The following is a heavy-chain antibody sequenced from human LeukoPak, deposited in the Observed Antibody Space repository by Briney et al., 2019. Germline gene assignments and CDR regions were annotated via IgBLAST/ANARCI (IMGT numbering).Heavy chain of an antibody. V-gene: IGHV4-4*07. D-gene: IGHD2-2*01. J-gene: IGHJ3*02. Sequence: SETLSLTCTVSGGSISSYYWSWIRQPAGKGLEWIGRIYTSGSTNYNPSLKSRVTMSVDTSKNQFSLKLSSVTAADTAVYYCAREFIGVVPENAFDIWGQGTVVTVSS. CDR2: IYTSGST. CDR1: GGSISSYY. CDR3: AREFIGVVPENAFDI.